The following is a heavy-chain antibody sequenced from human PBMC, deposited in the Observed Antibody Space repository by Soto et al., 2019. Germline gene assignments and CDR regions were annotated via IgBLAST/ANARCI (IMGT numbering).Heavy chain of an antibody. V-gene: IGHV3-33*01. Sequence: QVQLVESGGGVVQPGRSLRLSCAASGFIFKHHAMHWVRQAAGKGLEWVAQIWYDGSHTYYTDSVKGRFTISRDNLKDMVYLKMDTLTAEGTAVYYCGRDGQQLAPYAMDVWGQGTTVTVSS. CDR2: IWYDGSHT. D-gene: IGHD1-1*01. CDR3: GRDGQQLAPYAMDV. CDR1: GFIFKHHA. J-gene: IGHJ6*02.